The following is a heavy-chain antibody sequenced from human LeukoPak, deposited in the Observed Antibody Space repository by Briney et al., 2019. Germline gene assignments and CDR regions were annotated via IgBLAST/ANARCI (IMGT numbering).Heavy chain of an antibody. CDR2: ISACNGNT. D-gene: IGHD3-9*01. CDR1: GYTFTSYG. CDR3: ARDLQYYDILTGYYTVPSFDY. J-gene: IGHJ4*02. Sequence: GASVKVSCKASGYTFTSYGISWVRQAPGQGLEWTGWISACNGNTSYAQKLQGRVTMTTDTSTSTAYMELRSLRSDDTAVYYCARDLQYYDILTGYYTVPSFDYWGQGTLVTVSS. V-gene: IGHV1-18*01.